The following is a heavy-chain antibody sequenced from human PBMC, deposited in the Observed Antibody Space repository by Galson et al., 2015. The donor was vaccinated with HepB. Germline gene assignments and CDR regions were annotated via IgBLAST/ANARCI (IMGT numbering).Heavy chain of an antibody. Sequence: SVKVSCKASGYTFTSYAMHWVRQAPGQRLEWMGWINAGNGNTKYSQKFQGRVTITRDTSASTAYMELGSLRSEDTAVYYCARVRDYCSSTSCYDYYYYGMNVWGQGTTVTVSS. CDR1: GYTFTSYA. J-gene: IGHJ6*02. CDR3: ARVRDYCSSTSCYDYYYYGMNV. D-gene: IGHD2-2*01. CDR2: INAGNGNT. V-gene: IGHV1-3*01.